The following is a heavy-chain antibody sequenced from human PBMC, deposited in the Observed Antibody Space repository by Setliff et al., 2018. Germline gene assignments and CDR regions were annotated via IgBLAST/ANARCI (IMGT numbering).Heavy chain of an antibody. CDR1: GGSISSSSYY. CDR2: IYYSGST. D-gene: IGHD3-22*01. Sequence: SETLSLTCTVSGGSISSSSYYWGWIRQSPGKGLGWIGSIYYSGSTYYNPSLKSRVTISVDTSKNQFSLKLSSVTAADTAVYYCARGRGISMIVVVTHDAFDIWGQGTMVTVS. J-gene: IGHJ3*02. V-gene: IGHV4-39*07. CDR3: ARGRGISMIVVVTHDAFDI.